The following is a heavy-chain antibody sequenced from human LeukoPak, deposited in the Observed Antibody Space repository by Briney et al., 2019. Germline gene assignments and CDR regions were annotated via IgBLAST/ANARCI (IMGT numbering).Heavy chain of an antibody. Sequence: GGSPRLSCAASGFTFDDYGMSWVRQAPGKGLEWVSGINWNGGSTGYADSVKGRFTTSRDNAKNSLYLQMNSLRAEDTALYYCARRGYDILTGNYDYYYYMDVWGKGTTVTVSS. CDR3: ARRGYDILTGNYDYYYYMDV. CDR2: INWNGGST. D-gene: IGHD3-9*01. V-gene: IGHV3-20*04. J-gene: IGHJ6*03. CDR1: GFTFDDYG.